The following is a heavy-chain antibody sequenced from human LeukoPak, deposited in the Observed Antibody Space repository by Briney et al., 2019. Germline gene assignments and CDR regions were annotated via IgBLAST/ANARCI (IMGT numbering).Heavy chain of an antibody. Sequence: RPSETLSLTCTVSGYSISSGYYWGWIRQPPGKGLEWIGSIYHSGSTYYNPSLKSRVTISVDTSKNQFSLKLSSVTAADTAVYYCARDPYPGIDTAMGYWGQGTLVTVSS. CDR3: ARDPYPGIDTAMGY. CDR2: IYHSGST. J-gene: IGHJ4*02. CDR1: GYSISSGYY. D-gene: IGHD5-18*01. V-gene: IGHV4-38-2*02.